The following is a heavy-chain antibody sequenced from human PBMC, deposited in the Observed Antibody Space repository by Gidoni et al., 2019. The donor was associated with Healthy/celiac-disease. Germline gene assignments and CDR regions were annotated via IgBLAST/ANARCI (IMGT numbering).Heavy chain of an antibody. CDR1: GFTFSSYS. CDR3: ARGEGFVLLHY. CDR2: ISSSSSTI. D-gene: IGHD3-10*01. Sequence: EVQLVESGGGLVQPGGSLRLSCAASGFTFSSYSMNWVRQAPGKGLEWVSYISSSSSTIYYADSVKGRFTISRDNAKNSLYLQMNSLRAEDTAVYYCARGEGFVLLHYWGQGTLVTVSS. V-gene: IGHV3-48*01. J-gene: IGHJ4*02.